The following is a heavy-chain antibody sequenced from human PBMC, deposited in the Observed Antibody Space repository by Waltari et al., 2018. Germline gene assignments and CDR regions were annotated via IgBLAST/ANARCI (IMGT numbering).Heavy chain of an antibody. CDR1: GFTFSNFW. D-gene: IGHD6-13*01. Sequence: EVQLVESGGGLVQPGGSLRLSCTASGFTFSNFWMAWVRQAPGKGLEWGANRRKDGSEKYLVDSGKGRFTISRANAKNSLYLRMNSLRAEDTAVYYCAGEFGQQLVVPDYWGQGTLVTVSS. V-gene: IGHV3-7*01. J-gene: IGHJ4*02. CDR3: AGEFGQQLVVPDY. CDR2: RRKDGSEK.